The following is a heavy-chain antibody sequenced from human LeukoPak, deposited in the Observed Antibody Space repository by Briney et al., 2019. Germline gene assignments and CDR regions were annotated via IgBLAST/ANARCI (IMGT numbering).Heavy chain of an antibody. Sequence: GGSLRLSCAASGFTFSSYAMHWVRQAPGKGLEWVAVISYDGSNKYYADSVKGRFTISRDNSKNTLYVQMNSLRAEDTAVYYCFDTAMAGYWGQGTLVTVSS. CDR1: GFTFSSYA. D-gene: IGHD5-18*01. CDR3: FDTAMAGY. CDR2: ISYDGSNK. J-gene: IGHJ4*02. V-gene: IGHV3-30-3*01.